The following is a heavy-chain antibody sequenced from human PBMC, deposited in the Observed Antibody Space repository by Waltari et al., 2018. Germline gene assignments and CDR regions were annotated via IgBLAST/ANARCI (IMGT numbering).Heavy chain of an antibody. CDR3: VGWNDPINS. D-gene: IGHD1-1*01. V-gene: IGHV3-7*01. J-gene: IGHJ4*02. CDR2: IGPDGSDK. CDR1: GFTISRFW. Sequence: EAQLVQSGGGLVQPGGSLTLSCAASGFTISRFWMTWIRQAPGQGLQWVANIGPDGSDKYYVDSGKGRFTISRDNAENSLLRQRSSLRVEDTALYYCVGWNDPINSWGQGTLVAVSS.